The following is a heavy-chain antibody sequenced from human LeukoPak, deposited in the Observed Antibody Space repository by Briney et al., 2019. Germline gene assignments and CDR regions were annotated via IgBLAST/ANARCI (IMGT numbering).Heavy chain of an antibody. CDR1: GGSFSGYY. D-gene: IGHD4-17*01. CDR3: ARATIYGDHNFQH. V-gene: IGHV4-34*01. Sequence: NTSETLSLTCAVYGGSFSGYYWSWIRQPPGKGLEWIGEINHSGSTNYNPPLKSRVTISVDTSKNQFSLKLSSVTAADTAVYYCARATIYGDHNFQHWGQGTLVTVSS. J-gene: IGHJ1*01. CDR2: INHSGST.